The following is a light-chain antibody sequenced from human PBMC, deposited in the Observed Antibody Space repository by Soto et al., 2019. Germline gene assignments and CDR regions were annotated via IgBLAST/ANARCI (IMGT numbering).Light chain of an antibody. J-gene: IGLJ2*01. Sequence: QSVLTQPASVSGSPGQSSTISCTGTSSDVGGYNYVSWYQQHPGQAPKLMIYDVSNRPSGISNRFSGSKSGNTASLTISGLQAEDEADYYCSSYPTGRNLVFGGGSELTVL. CDR2: DVS. V-gene: IGLV2-14*01. CDR3: SSYPTGRNLV. CDR1: SSDVGGYNY.